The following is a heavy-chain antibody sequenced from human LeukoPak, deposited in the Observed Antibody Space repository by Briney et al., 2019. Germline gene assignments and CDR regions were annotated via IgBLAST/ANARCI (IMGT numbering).Heavy chain of an antibody. D-gene: IGHD2-2*01. CDR2: IYPGDSDT. CDR3: AQASILGYCSSTSCYGSFYYYMDV. Sequence: GESLKISCKGSGYSFTSYWIGWVRQMPGKGLEWMGIIYPGDSDTRYSPSFQGQVTISADKSISTAYLQWSSLKASDTAMYYCAQASILGYCSSTSCYGSFYYYMDVWGKGTTVTISS. CDR1: GYSFTSYW. J-gene: IGHJ6*03. V-gene: IGHV5-51*01.